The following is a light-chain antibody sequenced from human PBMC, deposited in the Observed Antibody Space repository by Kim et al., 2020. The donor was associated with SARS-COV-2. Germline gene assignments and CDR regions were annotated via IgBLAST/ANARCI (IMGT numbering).Light chain of an antibody. CDR2: DAS. J-gene: IGKJ1*01. CDR1: QSLSSF. Sequence: SPGERDSLSCRASQSLSSFLAWYQQKPGQAPRLLIYDASNRATGIPARFSGSGSGTDFTLTISSLEPDDFAVYYCQQRTNWPPWTFGQGTKVEIK. CDR3: QQRTNWPPWT. V-gene: IGKV3-11*01.